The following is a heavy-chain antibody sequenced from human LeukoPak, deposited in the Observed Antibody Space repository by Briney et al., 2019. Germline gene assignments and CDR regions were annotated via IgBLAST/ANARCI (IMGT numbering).Heavy chain of an antibody. CDR1: GYTFTSYG. J-gene: IGHJ4*02. V-gene: IGHV1-18*01. CDR2: ISTSNGNT. D-gene: IGHD6-19*01. Sequence: ASVKVSCKASGYTFTSYGINWVRQAPGQGPEWMGWISTSNGNTKSAQKLQGRVTMTTDTSTSTAYMELRSLRYDDTAVYYCARAPITVAGSGLWYWGQGTLVTVSS. CDR3: ARAPITVAGSGLWY.